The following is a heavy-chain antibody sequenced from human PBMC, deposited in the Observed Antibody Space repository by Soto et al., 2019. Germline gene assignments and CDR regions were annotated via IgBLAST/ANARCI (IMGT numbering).Heavy chain of an antibody. Sequence: SETLSLTCTVSGGSISSGDYYWSWIRQPPGKGLEWIRYIFSTGSTYYNSSLKSRITVSVDTSKNQFSLKLSSVTAADTAVYYCARGRSDCSGGSCYWDFDYWGQGTLVTVSS. CDR2: IFSTGST. J-gene: IGHJ4*02. CDR1: GGSISSGDYY. V-gene: IGHV4-30-4*01. D-gene: IGHD2-15*01. CDR3: ARGRSDCSGGSCYWDFDY.